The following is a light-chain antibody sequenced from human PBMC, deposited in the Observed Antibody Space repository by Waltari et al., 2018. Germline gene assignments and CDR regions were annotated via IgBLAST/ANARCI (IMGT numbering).Light chain of an antibody. V-gene: IGKV3-15*01. CDR1: QGIHSD. CDR3: QQYNVWPPWT. CDR2: SAS. Sequence: EVVMTQSPATLSVSPGERATLSCRASQGIHSDLAWYQQKPGQPPRLLIYSASPRATGVPARFTGSGSGTEFTLTVSSLQPEDSAVYYCQQYNVWPPWTFGQGTKVEIK. J-gene: IGKJ1*01.